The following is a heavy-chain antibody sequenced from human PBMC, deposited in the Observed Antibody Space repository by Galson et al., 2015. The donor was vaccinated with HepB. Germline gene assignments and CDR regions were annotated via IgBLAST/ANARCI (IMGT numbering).Heavy chain of an antibody. CDR3: ARDYGEQYNRGYWYFDL. Sequence: LSLTCTVSGGSISSSSHYWGWIRQPPGKGLEWIGSIYYSGSTYYNPSLKSRVTISVDTSKNQFSLKLSSVTAADTAVYYCARDYGEQYNRGYWYFDLWGRGTLVTVSS. V-gene: IGHV4-39*07. CDR2: IYYSGST. CDR1: GGSISSSSHY. J-gene: IGHJ2*01. D-gene: IGHD1-14*01.